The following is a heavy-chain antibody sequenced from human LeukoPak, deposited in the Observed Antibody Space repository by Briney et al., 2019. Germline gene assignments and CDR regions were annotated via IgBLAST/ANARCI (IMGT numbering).Heavy chain of an antibody. V-gene: IGHV1-18*01. D-gene: IGHD1/OR15-1a*01. CDR1: GYTFTSYG. CDR2: ISAYNGNT. CDR3: ARFKGSPNKAFDI. Sequence: GASVKVSCKASGYTFTSYGISWVRQAPGQGLEWMGWISAYNGNTNYAQKFQGRVTMTRDTSISTAYMELSRLRSDDTVVYYCARFKGSPNKAFDIWGQGTMVTVSS. J-gene: IGHJ3*02.